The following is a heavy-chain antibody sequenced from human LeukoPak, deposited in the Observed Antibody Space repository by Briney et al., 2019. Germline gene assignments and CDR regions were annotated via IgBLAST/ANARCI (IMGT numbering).Heavy chain of an antibody. CDR2: IYYSGST. Sequence: SETLSLTCTVSGGSISSSSYYWGWIRQPPGKGLEWIRSIYYSGSTYYNPSLKSRVTISEDTSKNQFSLKLSSVTAADTAVYYCARASSSGWYADYWGQGTLVTVSS. J-gene: IGHJ4*02. CDR1: GGSISSSSYY. CDR3: ARASSSGWYADY. V-gene: IGHV4-39*07. D-gene: IGHD6-19*01.